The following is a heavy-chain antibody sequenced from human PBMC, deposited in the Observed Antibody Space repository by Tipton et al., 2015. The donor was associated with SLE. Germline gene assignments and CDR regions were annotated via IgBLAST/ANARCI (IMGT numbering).Heavy chain of an antibody. D-gene: IGHD6-13*01. J-gene: IGHJ3*02. Sequence: SLRLSCAASGFTFSSYSMNWVRQAPGKGLEWVSGISWNSGSIGYADSVKGRFTISRDNAKNSLYLQMNSLRAEDTALYYCAKGRAAAGADAFDIWGQGTMVTVSS. V-gene: IGHV3-9*01. CDR2: ISWNSGSI. CDR1: GFTFSSYS. CDR3: AKGRAAAGADAFDI.